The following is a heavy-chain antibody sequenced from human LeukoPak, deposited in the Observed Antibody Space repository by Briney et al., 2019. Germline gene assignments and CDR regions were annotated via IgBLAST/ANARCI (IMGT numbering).Heavy chain of an antibody. CDR2: ISWNSGSI. CDR3: ARDYRQLVRPFDY. V-gene: IGHV3-9*01. CDR1: GFTFDDYA. Sequence: PGGSLRLSCAASGFTFDDYAMHWVRQAPGKGLEWVSGISWNSGSIGYADSVKGRFTISRDNAKNSLYLQMNSLRAEDTAVYYCARDYRQLVRPFDYWGQGTLVTVSS. D-gene: IGHD6-13*01. J-gene: IGHJ4*02.